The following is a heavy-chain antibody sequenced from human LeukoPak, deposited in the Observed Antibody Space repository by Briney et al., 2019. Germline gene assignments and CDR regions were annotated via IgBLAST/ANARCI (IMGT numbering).Heavy chain of an antibody. V-gene: IGHV2-5*02. CDR1: GFSLGTVGVV. CDR3: AHTPNWGPGDS. D-gene: IGHD7-27*01. Sequence: VSGPTLVNPPKTLSLTCPSSGFSLGTVGVVGGWFRHPPGLALEWLALINWDDSKRFSPSLKSRLTITKDTSKNQVVLTMTNMDPVDTATYFCAHTPNWGPGDSWGQGILVTVSS. J-gene: IGHJ4*02. CDR2: INWDDSK.